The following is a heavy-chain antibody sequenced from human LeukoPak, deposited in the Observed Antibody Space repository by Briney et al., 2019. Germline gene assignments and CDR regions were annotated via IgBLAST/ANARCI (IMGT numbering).Heavy chain of an antibody. CDR1: GYTFTSYG. Sequence: EASVKVSCEASGYTFTSYGISWVRQAPGQGLEWMGWISGYNGKTKYAQNLQGRVTMTTDTSTSTAYMELWTLRSDDTAVYYCARDKGKQLVTSNWFDPWGQGTLVTVSS. CDR2: ISGYNGKT. J-gene: IGHJ5*02. CDR3: ARDKGKQLVTSNWFDP. D-gene: IGHD6-13*01. V-gene: IGHV1-18*01.